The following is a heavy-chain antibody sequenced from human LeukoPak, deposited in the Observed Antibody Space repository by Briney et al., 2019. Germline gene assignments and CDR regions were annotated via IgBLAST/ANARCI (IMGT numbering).Heavy chain of an antibody. Sequence: PGRSLRLSCAASGFTFSNYGIHWVRQAPGKGLEWVAVIWYDGINKYYADSVKGRFTISRDNSKNTVYLQMNSLRAEDTAVYYCAKGTDPGIAAAGSVLDYWGQGTLVTVSS. CDR1: GFTFSNYG. D-gene: IGHD6-13*01. J-gene: IGHJ4*02. CDR2: IWYDGINK. CDR3: AKGTDPGIAAAGSVLDY. V-gene: IGHV3-33*06.